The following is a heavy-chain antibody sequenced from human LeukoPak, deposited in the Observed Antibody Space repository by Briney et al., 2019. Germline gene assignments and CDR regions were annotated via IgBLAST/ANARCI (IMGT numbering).Heavy chain of an antibody. D-gene: IGHD3-10*01. Sequence: PGGSLRLSCAASGFTFSSYAMSWVRQAPGKGLEWVSAISGSGGSTYYADSVKGRFTISRDNSKNTLYLQMNSLRAEDTAVYYCAKSDCAPDGCKLLNYWGQGTLVTASS. CDR2: ISGSGGST. J-gene: IGHJ4*02. CDR1: GFTFSSYA. V-gene: IGHV3-23*01. CDR3: AKSDCAPDGCKLLNY.